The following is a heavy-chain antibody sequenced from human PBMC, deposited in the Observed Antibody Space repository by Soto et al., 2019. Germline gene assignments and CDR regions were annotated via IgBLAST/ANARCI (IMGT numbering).Heavy chain of an antibody. V-gene: IGHV1-3*01. CDR1: GYTFTRYT. J-gene: IGHJ5*02. CDR3: ARGIATGQRDP. CDR2: INPDNGNT. Sequence: QVQLVQSGAEVKKPGASVKISCKASGYTFTRYTMNWVRQAPGKRLEWMGWINPDNGNTKSSQKFQDRVIITRDTSASTAYMDLRSLRSEDTAVYYCARGIATGQRDPWGQGTLVTVSS. D-gene: IGHD2-15*01.